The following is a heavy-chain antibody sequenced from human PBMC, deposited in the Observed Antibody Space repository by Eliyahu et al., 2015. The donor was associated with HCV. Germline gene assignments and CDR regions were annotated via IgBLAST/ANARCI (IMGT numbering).Heavy chain of an antibody. CDR3: ARDIPRVGTIFGVVSGTRSEDWFDP. V-gene: IGHV4-61*02. CDR2: IYTSGST. D-gene: IGHD3-3*01. Sequence: QVQLQESGPGLVKPSQTLSLTCXVSGGSISSGSYYWSXIRQPAGKGLEWIGRIYTSGSTNYNPSLKSRVTISVDTSKNQFSLKLSSVTAADTAVYYCARDIPRVGTIFGVVSGTRSEDWFDPWGQGTLVTVSS. J-gene: IGHJ5*02. CDR1: GGSISSGSYY.